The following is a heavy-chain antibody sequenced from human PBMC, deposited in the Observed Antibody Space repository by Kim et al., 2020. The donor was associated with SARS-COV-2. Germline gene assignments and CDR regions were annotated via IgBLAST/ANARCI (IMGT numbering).Heavy chain of an antibody. Sequence: ASVKVSCKASGYTFTSYGMNWVRQAPGQGLEWMGWINTNTGNPTYAQGFTGRFVFSLDTSVNTAYLQISRLKAEDAGVYYCARGFCPSGGTCYSDYWGQGTLVTVSS. CDR1: GYTFTSYG. V-gene: IGHV7-4-1*02. CDR2: INTNTGNP. J-gene: IGHJ4*02. CDR3: ARGFCPSGGTCYSDY. D-gene: IGHD2-15*01.